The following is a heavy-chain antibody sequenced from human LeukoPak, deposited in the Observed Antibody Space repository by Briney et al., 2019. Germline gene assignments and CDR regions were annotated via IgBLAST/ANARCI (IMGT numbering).Heavy chain of an antibody. V-gene: IGHV3-7*01. D-gene: IGHD6-13*01. CDR2: IRQDGGEK. Sequence: GGSLRLSCAVSGFTFTDYWLNWVRQAPGKGLEWVLSIRQDGGEKSYVDSVKGRFTISRDNTKSSLYLQINSLRAEDTAVYYCARDGTAAGIYFDLWGQGTLVTVSS. J-gene: IGHJ4*01. CDR1: GFTFTDYW. CDR3: ARDGTAAGIYFDL.